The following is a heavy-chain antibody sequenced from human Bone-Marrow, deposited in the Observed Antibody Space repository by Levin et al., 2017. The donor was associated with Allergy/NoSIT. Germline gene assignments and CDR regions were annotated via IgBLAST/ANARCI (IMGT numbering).Heavy chain of an antibody. J-gene: IGHJ4*02. CDR3: AKEAGQEWLDPGFYMDY. Sequence: GGSLRLSCAASGFSFNSHALHWVRQAPGKGLEWVAVISYDGSNAYYADSVKGRFTISRVSSTNTVHLEMTSVRPDDTALYFCAKEAGQEWLDPGFYMDYWGQGTLVSVSS. V-gene: IGHV3-30-3*01. CDR2: ISYDGSNA. CDR1: GFSFNSHA. D-gene: IGHD6-19*01.